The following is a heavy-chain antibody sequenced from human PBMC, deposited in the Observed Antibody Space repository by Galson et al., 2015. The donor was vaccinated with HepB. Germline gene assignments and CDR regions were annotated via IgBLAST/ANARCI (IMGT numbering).Heavy chain of an antibody. V-gene: IGHV3-73*01. CDR2: IRSKANSYAT. D-gene: IGHD3-10*01. CDR1: GFTFSGSA. Sequence: SLRLSCAASGFTFSGSAMHWVRQASGKGLEWVGRIRSKANSYATAYAASVKGRFTISRDDSKNTAYLQMNSLKTEDTAVYYCTRLGTRFGETYYYYGMDVWGQGTTVTVSS. J-gene: IGHJ6*02. CDR3: TRLGTRFGETYYYYGMDV.